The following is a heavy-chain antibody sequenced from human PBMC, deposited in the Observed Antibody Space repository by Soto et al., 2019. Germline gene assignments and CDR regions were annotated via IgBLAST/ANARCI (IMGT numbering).Heavy chain of an antibody. CDR2: MNPNSGNT. CDR3: ARGRWLDAFDI. J-gene: IGHJ3*02. D-gene: IGHD6-19*01. CDR1: GGTFNIYT. Sequence: ASVKVSCKASGGTFNIYTINWVRQATGQGLEWMGWMNPNSGNTGYAQKFQGRVTMTRNTSISTAYMELSSLRSEDTAVYYCARGRWLDAFDIWGQGTMVTVSS. V-gene: IGHV1-8*02.